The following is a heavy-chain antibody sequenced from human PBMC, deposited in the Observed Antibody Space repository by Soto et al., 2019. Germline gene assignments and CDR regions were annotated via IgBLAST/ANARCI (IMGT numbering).Heavy chain of an antibody. CDR3: ARGVYSSSKKPFDY. Sequence: QVQLVQSGAEVKKPGSSVKVSCKASGGTFSSYAISWVRQAPGQGLEWMGGIIPIFGTANYAQKFQGRVTFTAFEYXSTAYMELSSLRSEDTAVYYCARGVYSSSKKPFDYWGQGTLVTVSS. J-gene: IGHJ4*02. CDR2: IIPIFGTA. CDR1: GGTFSSYA. D-gene: IGHD6-6*01. V-gene: IGHV1-69*12.